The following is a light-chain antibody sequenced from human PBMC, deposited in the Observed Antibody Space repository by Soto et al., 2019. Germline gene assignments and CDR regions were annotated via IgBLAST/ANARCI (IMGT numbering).Light chain of an antibody. V-gene: IGLV2-14*03. J-gene: IGLJ2*01. CDR3: GSYTTSITVI. CDR1: SSDVGDHNS. CDR2: AVS. Sequence: QSALTQPASVSGSPGQSITISCTGTSSDVGDHNSVSWYQPQPGKAPKLMIYAVSNRTSGVSNRFSGSKSGNTASLTISGLQAEDEADYYCGSYTTSITVIFGGGTKLTVL.